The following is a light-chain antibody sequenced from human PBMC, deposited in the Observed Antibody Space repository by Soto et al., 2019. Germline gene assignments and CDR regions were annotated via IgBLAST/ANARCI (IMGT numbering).Light chain of an antibody. CDR1: QTIANNF. CDR2: GAS. V-gene: IGKV3-20*01. J-gene: IGKJ2*01. CDR3: QQYDSSYT. Sequence: EIVLTQSPGTVSSSPGERVTLSCRASQTIANNFLAWDQHRPGQAPRVVVYGASSRATGIPERFSGSGSGTEFTLTISRLEPEDFAVYYCQQYDSSYTFGQGTKLE.